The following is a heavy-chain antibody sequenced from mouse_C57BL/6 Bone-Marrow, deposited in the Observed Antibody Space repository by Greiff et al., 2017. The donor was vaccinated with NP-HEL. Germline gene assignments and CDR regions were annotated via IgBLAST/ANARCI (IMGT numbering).Heavy chain of an antibody. Sequence: QVQLKQPGAELVMPGASVKLSCKASGYTFTSYWMHWVKQRPGQGLAWIGEIDPSDSYTNYNQKFKGKSTLTVDKSSSTAYMQLSSLTSEDSAVYYCARAIYYDYDEDYAMDYWGQGTSVTVSS. CDR2: IDPSDSYT. CDR1: GYTFTSYW. D-gene: IGHD2-4*01. J-gene: IGHJ4*01. V-gene: IGHV1-69*01. CDR3: ARAIYYDYDEDYAMDY.